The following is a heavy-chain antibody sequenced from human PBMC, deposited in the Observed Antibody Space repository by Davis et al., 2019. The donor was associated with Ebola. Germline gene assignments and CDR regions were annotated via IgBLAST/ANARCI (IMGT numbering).Heavy chain of an antibody. CDR1: GYTFTGYY. V-gene: IGHV1-2*02. Sequence: ASVKVSCKASGYTFTGYYMHWVRQAPGQGLEWMGWINPNSGGTNYAQKFQGRVTMTRDTSISTAYMKLSRLRSDDTAVYYCARRLRLGYCSGGNCYESTVEVDYWGQGTLVTVSS. CDR3: ARRLRLGYCSGGNCYESTVEVDY. CDR2: INPNSGGT. J-gene: IGHJ4*02. D-gene: IGHD2-15*01.